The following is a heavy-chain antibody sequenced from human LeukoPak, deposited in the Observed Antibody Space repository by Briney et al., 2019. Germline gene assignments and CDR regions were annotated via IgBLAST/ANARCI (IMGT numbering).Heavy chain of an antibody. CDR3: ANFVVDRAFDI. V-gene: IGHV3-30-3*01. CDR1: GFTFSSYA. J-gene: IGHJ3*02. D-gene: IGHD2-15*01. Sequence: GGSLRLSCAASGFTFSSYAMHWVRQAPGKGLEWVAVISYDGSNKYYADSVKGRFTISRDNSKNTLYLQMNSLRAEDTAVYYCANFVVDRAFDIWGQGTMVTVSS. CDR2: ISYDGSNK.